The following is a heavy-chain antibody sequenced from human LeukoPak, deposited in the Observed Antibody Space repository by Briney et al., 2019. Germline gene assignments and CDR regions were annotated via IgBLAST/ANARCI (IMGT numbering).Heavy chain of an antibody. J-gene: IGHJ3*02. D-gene: IGHD3-9*01. Sequence: SVKVSCKASGFTFSSSTMQWVRQARGQRLEWIEWIVVGSGNTNYAQKFQERVTISRDMSTRTAYMELSSLTSEDTAVFYCASDGPADLFDGSEDPPRDAFEIWGQGTMVTVSP. V-gene: IGHV1-58*02. CDR2: IVVGSGNT. CDR1: GFTFSSST. CDR3: ASDGPADLFDGSEDPPRDAFEI.